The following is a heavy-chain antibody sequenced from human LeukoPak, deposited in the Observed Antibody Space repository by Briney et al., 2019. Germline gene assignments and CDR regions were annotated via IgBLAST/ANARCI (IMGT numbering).Heavy chain of an antibody. J-gene: IGHJ5*02. Sequence: SETLSLTCAVYGGSFSGYYWSWIRQPPGKGLEGIGEINHSGSTNYNPSLTSRVTISVDTSKNQFSLKLSSVTAADTAVYYCARVLNWFDPWGQGTLVTVSS. D-gene: IGHD2/OR15-2a*01. V-gene: IGHV4-34*01. CDR3: ARVLNWFDP. CDR2: INHSGST. CDR1: GGSFSGYY.